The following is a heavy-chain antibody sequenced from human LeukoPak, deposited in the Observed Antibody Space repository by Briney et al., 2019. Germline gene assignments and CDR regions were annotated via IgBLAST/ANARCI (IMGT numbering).Heavy chain of an antibody. V-gene: IGHV3-30*04. J-gene: IGHJ4*02. D-gene: IGHD3-3*01. CDR1: GFTFSTYA. CDR2: ISYDGGHN. CDR3: RRGGSDSWSGLVGEYFDY. Sequence: GGSLRLSCAASGFTFSTYAMHWVRQAPGKGLEWVAVISYDGGHNFYVDSVRGRFTISRDSSKKTLFLHMTSLRPEDTAVYYCRRGGSDSWSGLVGEYFDYWGQGTLVTVSS.